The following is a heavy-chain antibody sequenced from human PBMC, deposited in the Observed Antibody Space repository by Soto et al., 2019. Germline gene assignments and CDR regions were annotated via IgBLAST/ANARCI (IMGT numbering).Heavy chain of an antibody. CDR2: MNRDGTER. J-gene: IGHJ4*02. CDR1: GFTFSNYW. Sequence: EAQLVESGGGLVQPGGSLRLSCAASGFTFSNYWMSWVRQVPGKGLEWVANMNRDGTERYYVDSVKGRFTISRDNAKNSLFLQMNSLRAEDTAVYYCAKMSGSYYLGYFDHWGQGTLVTVSS. V-gene: IGHV3-7*03. D-gene: IGHD1-26*01. CDR3: AKMSGSYYLGYFDH.